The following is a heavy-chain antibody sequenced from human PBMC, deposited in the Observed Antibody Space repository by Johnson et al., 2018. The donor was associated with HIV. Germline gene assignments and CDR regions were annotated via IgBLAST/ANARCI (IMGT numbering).Heavy chain of an antibody. Sequence: QVQLVESGGGVVQPGRSLRLSCAASGFTFSSYAIHWVRQAPGKGLAWVAVISYDGSDKYYADSVKGRFTISRDNAKNSLYLQMNSLRAEDTAVYYCARDAQPLSTFDIWGQGTMVTVSS. D-gene: IGHD1-1*01. CDR2: ISYDGSDK. CDR3: ARDAQPLSTFDI. V-gene: IGHV3-30*04. J-gene: IGHJ3*02. CDR1: GFTFSSYA.